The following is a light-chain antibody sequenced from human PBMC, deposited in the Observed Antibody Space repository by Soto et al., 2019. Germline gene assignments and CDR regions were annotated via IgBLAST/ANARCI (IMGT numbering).Light chain of an antibody. Sequence: QAVLTQPPSVSGAPGQGVTISCTGTRSNLGAGYDVHWYQQLPRIAPKLLIYGNNIRPSGVPDRFSGSKFATSAYLTISGLQAEDEAEYYCQSQDGSLSVSVFGGGTKVTVL. J-gene: IGLJ3*02. V-gene: IGLV1-40*01. CDR3: QSQDGSLSVSV. CDR1: RSNLGAGYD. CDR2: GNN.